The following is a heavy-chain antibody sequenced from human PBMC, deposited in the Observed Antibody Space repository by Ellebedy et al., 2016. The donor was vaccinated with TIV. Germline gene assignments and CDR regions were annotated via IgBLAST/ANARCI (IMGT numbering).Heavy chain of an antibody. CDR2: ISHDGSDK. V-gene: IGHV3-30*03. CDR3: ATTQMGNGYNEVYFGH. D-gene: IGHD5-24*01. Sequence: GGSLRLSCEASGVTVSSHGMHWVRQAPGKGLEWVAVISHDGSDKIYADSVRGRFTISRDNSKNTLDLQMGSLRAEDTAMYYCATTQMGNGYNEVYFGHWGQGTLVTVSS. CDR1: GVTVSSHG. J-gene: IGHJ4*02.